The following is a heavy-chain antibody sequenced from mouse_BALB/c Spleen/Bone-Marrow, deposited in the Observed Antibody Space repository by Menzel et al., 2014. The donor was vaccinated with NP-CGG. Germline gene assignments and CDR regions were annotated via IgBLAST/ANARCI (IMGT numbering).Heavy chain of an antibody. Sequence: QVQLQQSGAELAKPGASVKMSCKASGYTFTIYWMHWVKQRPGQGLEWIGYINPSTGYTEYNQKFKDKATLTADKSSSTACMQLSSLTSEDSAVYYCARYGGRSYDGFAYWGQGTLVTVSA. D-gene: IGHD2-12*01. CDR3: ARYGGRSYDGFAY. CDR1: GYTFTIYW. J-gene: IGHJ3*01. V-gene: IGHV1-7*01. CDR2: INPSTGYT.